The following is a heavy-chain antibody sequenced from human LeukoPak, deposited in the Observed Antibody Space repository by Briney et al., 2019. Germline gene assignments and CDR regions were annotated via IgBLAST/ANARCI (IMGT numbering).Heavy chain of an antibody. Sequence: SETLSLTCSVSGGSISSYYWSWIRRPPGKGLEWIGYIDYSGSTNYNPSLKSRVTISVDTSKNQLSLKLSSVIAADTAVYYCARASSGWYGLFDYWGQGSLVTVSS. D-gene: IGHD6-19*01. CDR2: IDYSGST. CDR1: GGSISSYY. V-gene: IGHV4-59*01. J-gene: IGHJ4*02. CDR3: ARASSGWYGLFDY.